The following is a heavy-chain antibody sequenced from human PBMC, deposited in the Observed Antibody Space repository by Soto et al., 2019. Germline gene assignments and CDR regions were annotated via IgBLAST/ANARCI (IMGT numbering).Heavy chain of an antibody. CDR2: ISGSGGST. CDR1: GFTFSSYA. D-gene: IGHD3-3*01. V-gene: IGHV3-23*01. CDR3: AKHIRFLEWLLLGFDY. J-gene: IGHJ4*02. Sequence: GGSLRLSCAASGFTFSSYAMSWVRQAPGKGLEWVSAISGSGGSTYYADSVKGRFTIFRDNSKNTLYLQMNSLSAEDTAVYYCAKHIRFLEWLLLGFDYWGQGTLVTVSS.